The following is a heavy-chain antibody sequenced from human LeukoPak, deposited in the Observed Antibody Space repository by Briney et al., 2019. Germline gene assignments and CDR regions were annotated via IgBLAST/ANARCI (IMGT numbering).Heavy chain of an antibody. Sequence: PGGSLRLSCAASGFTFSSYGMHWVRQAPGKGLEWVAVISCDGSNKYYADSVKGRFTISRDNSKNALYLQMNRMRAEDKAVYYCAKDITMISPGAFDIWGQGTMVTVSS. D-gene: IGHD3-22*01. CDR2: ISCDGSNK. CDR3: AKDITMISPGAFDI. CDR1: GFTFSSYG. V-gene: IGHV3-30*18. J-gene: IGHJ3*02.